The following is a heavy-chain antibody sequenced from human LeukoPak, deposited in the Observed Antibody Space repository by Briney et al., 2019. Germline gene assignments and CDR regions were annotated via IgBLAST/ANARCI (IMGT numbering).Heavy chain of an antibody. CDR2: ISAYNGNT. CDR3: ARVLYYYDSSGYYPDY. V-gene: IGHV1-18*01. Sequence: ASVKVSCKASGYTFTSYGISWVRQAPGQGLEWMGWISAYNGNTNYAQKLQGRVTMTTDTSTSTAYMEPRSLRSDDTAVYYCARVLYYYDSSGYYPDYWGQGTLVTVSS. J-gene: IGHJ4*02. CDR1: GYTFTSYG. D-gene: IGHD3-22*01.